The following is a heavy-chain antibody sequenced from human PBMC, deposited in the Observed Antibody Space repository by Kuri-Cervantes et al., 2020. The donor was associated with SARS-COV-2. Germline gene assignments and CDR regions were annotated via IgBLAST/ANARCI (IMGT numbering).Heavy chain of an antibody. J-gene: IGHJ5*02. CDR2: VRPVFGAP. CDR1: RGTFNTHI. V-gene: IGHV1-69*13. Sequence: SVKVSCKASRGTFNTHIINWLRQAPGQGLEWMGGVRPVFGAPYYAQKFQGRVTIAADESTTTVHMELGSLNSEDTAIYYCAREAGDRKMGIDPWGQGTLVTVSS. D-gene: IGHD2-21*01. CDR3: AREAGDRKMGIDP.